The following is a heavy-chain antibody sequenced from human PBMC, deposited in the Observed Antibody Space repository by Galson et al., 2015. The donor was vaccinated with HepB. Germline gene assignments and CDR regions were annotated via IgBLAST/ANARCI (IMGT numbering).Heavy chain of an antibody. Sequence: SLRLSCAASGFTFSSYAMHWVRQAPGKGLEWVAVMSYDGSNKYYADSVKGRFTISRDNAKNSLYLQMNSLRAEDTAVYYCARDAYCSSTSCYTMGFDYWGQGTLVTVSS. CDR2: MSYDGSNK. J-gene: IGHJ4*02. V-gene: IGHV3-30*04. CDR1: GFTFSSYA. CDR3: ARDAYCSSTSCYTMGFDY. D-gene: IGHD2-2*02.